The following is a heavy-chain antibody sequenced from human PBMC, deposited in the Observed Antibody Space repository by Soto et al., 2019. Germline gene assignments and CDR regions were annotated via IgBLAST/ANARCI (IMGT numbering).Heavy chain of an antibody. V-gene: IGHV3-30*18. CDR1: GFTFRTHC. D-gene: IGHD6-19*01. CDR2: ISFDGSNK. J-gene: IGHJ4*02. Sequence: QVQLVESGGGVVLPGGSLRLSCAASGFTFRTHCMYWVRQAPGKGLEWLAVISFDGSNKNYADSVKGRFTIYRDNSNNMVFLQMNSLGADDTAVYYCANSLEQWVPDHWGQGILVIVSS. CDR3: ANSLEQWVPDH.